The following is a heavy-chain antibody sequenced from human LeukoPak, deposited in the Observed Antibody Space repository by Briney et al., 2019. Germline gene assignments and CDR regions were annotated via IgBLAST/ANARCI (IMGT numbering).Heavy chain of an antibody. D-gene: IGHD1-26*01. CDR2: IYHNGNT. J-gene: IGHJ3*02. CDR1: GASITSTNW. CDR3: ARDSRSYSGSYLAAFDI. V-gene: IGHV4-4*02. Sequence: PSGTLSLTCAVSGASITSTNWWSWVRQPPGKGLEWNGEIYHNGNTNFNPSLKSRVTISVDKSNNQFSLKVRSVTAADTAVYYCARDSRSYSGSYLAAFDIWGQGTMVTVSS.